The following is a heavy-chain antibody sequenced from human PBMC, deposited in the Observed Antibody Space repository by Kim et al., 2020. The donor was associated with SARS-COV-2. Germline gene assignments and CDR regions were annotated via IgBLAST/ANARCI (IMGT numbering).Heavy chain of an antibody. Sequence: SETLSLTCTVSGGSISSGGYYWSWIRQHPGKGLEWIGYIYYSGSTYYNPSLKSRVTISVDTSKNQFSLKLSSVTAADTAVYYCARGAIGGYYYYYGMDVWGQGTTVTVSS. D-gene: IGHD3-16*01. CDR3: ARGAIGGYYYYYGMDV. V-gene: IGHV4-31*03. CDR1: GGSISSGGYY. CDR2: IYYSGST. J-gene: IGHJ6*02.